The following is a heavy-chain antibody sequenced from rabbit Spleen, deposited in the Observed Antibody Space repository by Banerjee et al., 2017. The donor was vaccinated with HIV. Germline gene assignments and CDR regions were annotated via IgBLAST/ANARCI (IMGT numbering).Heavy chain of an antibody. CDR1: GFTISSSYY. V-gene: IGHV1S45*01. CDR2: IYGGSGGTT. D-gene: IGHD1-1*01. J-gene: IGHJ6*01. Sequence: QEQLEESGGDLVKPEGSLTLTCTASGFTISSSYYMCWVRQAPGKGLEWIACIYGGSGGTTYYANWAKGRFTISKTSSTTVTLQMTSLTAADTATYFCARDTSSSFSSYGMDLWGPGTLVTVS. CDR3: ARDTSSSFSSYGMDL.